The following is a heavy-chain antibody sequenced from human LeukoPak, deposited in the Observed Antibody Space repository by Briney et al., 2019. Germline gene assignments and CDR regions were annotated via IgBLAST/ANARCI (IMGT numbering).Heavy chain of an antibody. Sequence: GGSLRLSCAASGFTFSNYAMNWVRQAPGKGLEWVSYIWYDESKKYHADSVKGRFTISRDTSKNTLYLQMNSLRADDTAVYYCAREGFDPWGQGTLVTVSS. J-gene: IGHJ5*02. CDR1: GFTFSNYA. CDR2: IWYDESKK. CDR3: AREGFDP. V-gene: IGHV3-30*04.